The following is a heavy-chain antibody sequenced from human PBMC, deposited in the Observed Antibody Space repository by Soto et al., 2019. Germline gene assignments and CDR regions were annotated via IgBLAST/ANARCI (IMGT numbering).Heavy chain of an antibody. CDR1: GGTFSSYA. Sequence: SVKVSCKASGGTFSSYAISWVRQAPGQGLEWMGGIIPIFGTANYAQKFQGRVTITADESTSTAYMELSSLRSEDTAVYYCERDLFFFYFWGIYLAATAFDIWGQGTMVTVSS. CDR2: IIPIFGTA. CDR3: ERDLFFFYFWGIYLAATAFDI. D-gene: IGHD3-16*01. V-gene: IGHV1-69*13. J-gene: IGHJ3*02.